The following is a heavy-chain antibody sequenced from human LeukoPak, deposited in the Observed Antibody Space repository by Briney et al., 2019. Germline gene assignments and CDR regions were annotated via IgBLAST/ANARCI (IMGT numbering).Heavy chain of an antibody. CDR1: GYTFTGYY. CDR3: ARDPRITIFGVAPDDAFDI. V-gene: IGHV1-2*02. D-gene: IGHD3-3*01. J-gene: IGHJ3*02. Sequence: ASVKVSCKASGYTFTGYYMHWVRQAPGQGLEWMGWINPNSGGTNYAQKFQGRVTMTRDTSISTAYMELSRLRSDDTAVYYCARDPRITIFGVAPDDAFDIWGQGTMVTVPS. CDR2: INPNSGGT.